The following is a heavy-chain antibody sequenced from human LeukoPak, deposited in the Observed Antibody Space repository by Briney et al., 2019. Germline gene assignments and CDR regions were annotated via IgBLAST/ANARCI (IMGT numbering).Heavy chain of an antibody. Sequence: GASVKVSCKASGYTFTGYYMHWVRQAPGQGLEWMGWINPNSGGTNYAQKFQGRVTMTRDTSISTAYMELSRLRPDDTAVYYCARDLLTAAGGGYWGQGTLVTVSS. D-gene: IGHD6-13*01. CDR2: INPNSGGT. CDR3: ARDLLTAAGGGY. CDR1: GYTFTGYY. J-gene: IGHJ4*02. V-gene: IGHV1-2*02.